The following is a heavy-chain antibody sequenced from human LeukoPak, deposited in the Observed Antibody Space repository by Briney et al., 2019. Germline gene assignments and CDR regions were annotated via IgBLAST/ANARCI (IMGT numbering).Heavy chain of an antibody. Sequence: SETLSLTCTVSGGSISSYYWAWIRQSPGKGLEWIGSIYYSGSTYYNPSLKSRVTISVDMSKNQFSLKLSSVTAADTAVFYCARHVSPYGDYVHFDYWAREPWSPSPQ. V-gene: IGHV4-39*01. CDR2: IYYSGST. D-gene: IGHD4-17*01. J-gene: IGHJ4*02. CDR3: ARHVSPYGDYVHFDY. CDR1: GGSISSYY.